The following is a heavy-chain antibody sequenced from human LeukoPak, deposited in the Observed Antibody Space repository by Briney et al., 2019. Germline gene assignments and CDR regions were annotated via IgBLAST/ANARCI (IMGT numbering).Heavy chain of an antibody. V-gene: IGHV3-7*01. CDR3: ARKNGLDY. J-gene: IGHJ4*02. Sequence: GGSLRLSCAASGFSFITYNMNWVRQAPGKGLEWVANINHDGSEKYYVDSVRGRFTISRDNAKNSLYLQMNSLRAEDTAVYYCARKNGLDYWGQGTLVTVSS. CDR2: INHDGSEK. CDR1: GFSFITYN.